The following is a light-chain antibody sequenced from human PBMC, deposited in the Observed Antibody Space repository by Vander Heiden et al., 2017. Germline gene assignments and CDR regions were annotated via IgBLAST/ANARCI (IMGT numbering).Light chain of an antibody. Sequence: EIELTQSPGTLSSSLGERATLSCRASQSVSSSYLDWYQQKPGQAPKLLIYDTSSRATGVPDRFSGSGSGTDFTLTISRLEPEDFAVYYCQQYGSSPQTFGQGTKVEIK. V-gene: IGKV3-20*01. J-gene: IGKJ1*01. CDR3: QQYGSSPQT. CDR1: QSVSSSY. CDR2: DTS.